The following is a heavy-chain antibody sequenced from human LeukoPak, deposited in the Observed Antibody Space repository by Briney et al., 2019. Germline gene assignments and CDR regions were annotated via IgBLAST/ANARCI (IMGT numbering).Heavy chain of an antibody. D-gene: IGHD3-10*01. V-gene: IGHV5-51*01. CDR1: GYSLISNW. CDR3: AKFHYYYGSGIFDAFDI. CDR2: IYPGDSDT. Sequence: GESLKISCKGSGYSLISNWIGWVRQMPGKGLEWMGIIYPGDSDTRYSPSFQGQVTISADKSISTAYLQWSSLRASDTAMYYCAKFHYYYGSGIFDAFDIWGQGTMVTVSS. J-gene: IGHJ3*02.